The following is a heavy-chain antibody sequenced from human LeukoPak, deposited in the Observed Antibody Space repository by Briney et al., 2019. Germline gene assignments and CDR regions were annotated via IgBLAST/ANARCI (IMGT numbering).Heavy chain of an antibody. CDR2: IYPGDSDT. V-gene: IGHV5-51*01. CDR3: ARHVAVAGPCEPAVGCVRPDY. J-gene: IGHJ4*02. CDR1: GYSFTSYW. D-gene: IGHD6-19*01. Sequence: NLGESLKISCKGSGYSFTSYWIAWVRQMPGKGLEWMGIIYPGDSDTRYSPSFQGQVTISADKSISTAYLQWSSLKASDTAMYYCARHVAVAGPCEPAVGCVRPDYWGQGTLVTVSS.